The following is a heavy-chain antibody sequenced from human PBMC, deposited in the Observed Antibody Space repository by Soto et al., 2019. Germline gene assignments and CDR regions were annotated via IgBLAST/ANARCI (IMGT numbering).Heavy chain of an antibody. J-gene: IGHJ4*02. CDR1: GFTFSSYS. Sequence: VQLVESGGALVQWGGSLRLSCAASGFTFSSYSVNWVRQAPGKGLEWVSYISSGSKTIYYADSVKGRFTVSRDNAKNSQYLQMNSLRDEDTAVYYCAREDILGVRSFDYWGQGTLVTVPS. D-gene: IGHD3-9*01. CDR2: ISSGSKTI. V-gene: IGHV3-48*02. CDR3: AREDILGVRSFDY.